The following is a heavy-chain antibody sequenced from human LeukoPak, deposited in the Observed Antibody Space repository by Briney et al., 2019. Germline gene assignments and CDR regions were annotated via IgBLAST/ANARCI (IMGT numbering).Heavy chain of an antibody. Sequence: PGGSLRLSCAASGFTFSSYAMHWVRQAPGKGLEWVAVISYDGSNKYYADSVEGRFTISRDNSKNTLYLQMNSLRAEDTAVYYCASVHFDFPYSSSWYTGNWFDPWGQGTLVTVSS. CDR1: GFTFSSYA. V-gene: IGHV3-30*04. CDR2: ISYDGSNK. CDR3: ASVHFDFPYSSSWYTGNWFDP. J-gene: IGHJ5*02. D-gene: IGHD6-13*01.